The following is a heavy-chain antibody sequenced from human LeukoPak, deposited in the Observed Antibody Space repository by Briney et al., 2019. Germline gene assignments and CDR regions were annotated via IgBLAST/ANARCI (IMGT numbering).Heavy chain of an antibody. CDR3: ATHENSLGYCSGGSCYPSRLDY. J-gene: IGHJ4*02. V-gene: IGHV5-10-1*01. CDR2: IDPSDSYT. CDR1: GYSFTSYW. D-gene: IGHD2-15*01. Sequence: GEPLKISCKGSGYSFTSYWISWVRQMPGKGLEWMGRIDPSDSYTNYSPSFQGHVTISADKSISTAYLQWSSLKASDTAMYYCATHENSLGYCSGGSCYPSRLDYWGQGTLVTVSS.